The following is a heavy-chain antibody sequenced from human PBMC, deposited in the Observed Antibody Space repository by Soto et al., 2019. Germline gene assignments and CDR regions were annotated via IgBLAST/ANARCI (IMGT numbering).Heavy chain of an antibody. CDR2: INHSGST. CDR1: GGSFSGYY. D-gene: IGHD3-10*01. V-gene: IGHV4-34*01. J-gene: IGHJ4*02. Sequence: QVQLQQWGAGLLKPSETLSLTCAVYGGSFSGYYWSWIRQPPGKGLEWIGEINHSGSTNYNPSLKRRDTTSVDTSKNQFSLKLSSVTAADTAVYYCASQYQWFGYWGQGTLVTVSS. CDR3: ASQYQWFGY.